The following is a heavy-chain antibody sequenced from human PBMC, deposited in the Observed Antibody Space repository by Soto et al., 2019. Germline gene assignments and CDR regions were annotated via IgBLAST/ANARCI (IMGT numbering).Heavy chain of an antibody. CDR2: IFSDAEK. D-gene: IGHD3-16*01. CDR1: GFSLTTGRMG. J-gene: IGHJ6*02. Sequence: QVTLRESGPVLVKPTETLTLTCNVSGFSLTTGRMGVSWIRQPPGKALEWVAHIFSDAEKSYSRSLQGRFTGSKVALGSQVVLTMTNMDPGDTGTYFCGRMNADASSSDYAMDVWGQGTTVTVSS. V-gene: IGHV2-26*01. CDR3: GRMNADASSSDYAMDV.